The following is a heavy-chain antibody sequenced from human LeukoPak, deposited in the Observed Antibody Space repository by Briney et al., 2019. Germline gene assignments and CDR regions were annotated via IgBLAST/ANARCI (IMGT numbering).Heavy chain of an antibody. J-gene: IGHJ4*02. Sequence: PGGSLILSCSASGFTFSSYAMHWVRQAPGKGLEYVSAISSNGGSTYYADSVKGRFTISRDNSKNTLYLQMSSLRAEDTAVYYCVKGRITMVRGVFDYWGQGTLVTVSS. V-gene: IGHV3-64D*09. CDR2: ISSNGGST. D-gene: IGHD3-10*01. CDR3: VKGRITMVRGVFDY. CDR1: GFTFSSYA.